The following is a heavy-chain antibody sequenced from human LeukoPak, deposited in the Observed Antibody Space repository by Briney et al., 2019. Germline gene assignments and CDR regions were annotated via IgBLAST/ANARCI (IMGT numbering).Heavy chain of an antibody. D-gene: IGHD6-13*01. CDR1: GFTFSHYA. J-gene: IGHJ4*02. Sequence: GGSLRLSCAASGFTFSHYAVQWVRQAPGKGLEWVAVISYDGNKKFYADSVKGRFNISRDNSQSTLYLQMNSLRADDTAVYYCARSRIATPGRVYWGQGTLVTVSS. V-gene: IGHV3-30*04. CDR2: ISYDGNKK. CDR3: ARSRIATPGRVY.